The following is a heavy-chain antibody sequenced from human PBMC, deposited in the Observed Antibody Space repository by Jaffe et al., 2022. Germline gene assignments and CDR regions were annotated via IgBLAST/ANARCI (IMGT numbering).Heavy chain of an antibody. CDR1: GYTLTELS. V-gene: IGHV1-24*01. D-gene: IGHD2-2*01. CDR2: FDPEDGET. CDR3: ATDRIGYCSSTSCSDAFDI. J-gene: IGHJ3*02. Sequence: QVQLVQSGAEVKKPGASVKVSCKVSGYTLTELSMHWVRQAPGKGLEWMGGFDPEDGETIYAQKFQGRVTMTEDTSTDTAYMELSSLRSEDTAVYYCATDRIGYCSSTSCSDAFDIWGQGTMVTVSS.